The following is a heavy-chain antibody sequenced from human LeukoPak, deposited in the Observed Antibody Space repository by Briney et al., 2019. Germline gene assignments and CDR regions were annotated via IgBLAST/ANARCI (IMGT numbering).Heavy chain of an antibody. J-gene: IGHJ4*02. Sequence: SVKVSCKASGGTFSSYAISWVRQAPGQGLEWMGGIIPIFGTANYAQKFQGRVTITADESASTAYMELSSLRSEDTAVYYCARDSGRGFYEMTYGGQGTLVIVSS. CDR1: GGTFSSYA. CDR3: ARDSGRGFYEMTY. CDR2: IIPIFGTA. V-gene: IGHV1-69*13. D-gene: IGHD3-10*01.